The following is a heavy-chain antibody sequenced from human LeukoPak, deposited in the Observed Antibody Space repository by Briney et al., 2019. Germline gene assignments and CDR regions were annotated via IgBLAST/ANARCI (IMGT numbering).Heavy chain of an antibody. CDR3: ARDGYCSSTSCYGLDY. V-gene: IGHV1-46*01. CDR1: GYTFTSYY. CDR2: INSSGGST. D-gene: IGHD2-2*03. Sequence: ASVKVSCKASGYTFTSYYIHWVRQAPGQGPEWMGIINSSGGSTTYAQKFQGRVTMTRDTSTSTVYMELSSLRSEDTAVYYCARDGYCSSTSCYGLDYWGQGTLVTVSS. J-gene: IGHJ4*02.